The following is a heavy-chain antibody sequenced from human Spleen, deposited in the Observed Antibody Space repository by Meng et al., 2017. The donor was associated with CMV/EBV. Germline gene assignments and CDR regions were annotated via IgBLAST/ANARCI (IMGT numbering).Heavy chain of an antibody. CDR3: ARAGRELELTYFDY. CDR1: GGSISSYY. V-gene: IGHV4-4*07. D-gene: IGHD1-7*01. J-gene: IGHJ4*02. CDR2: IYTSGSN. Sequence: QVQLPGSGPGRVTPSHTLSPSCRYSGGSISSYYWSWIRQPAGKGLEWIGRIYTSGSNNYNPSLKSRVTMSVDTSKNQFSLKLSSVTAADTAVYYCARAGRELELTYFDYWGQGTLVTGSS.